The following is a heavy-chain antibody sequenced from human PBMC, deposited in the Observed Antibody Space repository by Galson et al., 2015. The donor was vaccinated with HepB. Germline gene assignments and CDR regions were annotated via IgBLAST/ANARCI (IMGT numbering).Heavy chain of an antibody. Sequence: SLRLSCAASGFTFSSYGMHWVRQAPGKGLEWVAVISYDGSNKYYADSVKGRFTISRDNSKNTLYLQMNSLRAEDTAVYYCAKVGSSCYWPDYWGQGTLVTVSS. D-gene: IGHD3-22*01. CDR3: AKVGSSCYWPDY. CDR2: ISYDGSNK. J-gene: IGHJ4*02. CDR1: GFTFSSYG. V-gene: IGHV3-30*18.